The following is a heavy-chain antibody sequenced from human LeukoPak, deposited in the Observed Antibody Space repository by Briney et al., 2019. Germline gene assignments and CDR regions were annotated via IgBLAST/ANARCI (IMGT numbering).Heavy chain of an antibody. CDR1: GFTFSSYW. V-gene: IGHV3-7*02. Sequence: GGSLRLSCAASGFTFSSYWMSWVRQAPGKGLEWVANIKEDGSENYYVDSVKGRFTISRDNAKNSLYLQMNSLRDEDTAIYYCALKVGYSWDYWGQGTLVTVSS. CDR2: IKEDGSEN. D-gene: IGHD5-18*01. J-gene: IGHJ4*02. CDR3: ALKVGYSWDY.